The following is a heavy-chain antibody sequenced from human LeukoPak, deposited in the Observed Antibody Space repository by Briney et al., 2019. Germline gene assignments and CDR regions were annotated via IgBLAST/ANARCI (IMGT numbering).Heavy chain of an antibody. CDR3: ARRSRALTGTPFDY. V-gene: IGHV5-51*01. CDR1: GYSFTTYW. Sequence: GESLKISRKGSGYSFTTYWIDWVRQMPGKGLEWMGIIYPGDSDTRYSPSFQGQVTISADKSISTAYLQWSSLKASDTAMYYCARRSRALTGTPFDYWGQGTLVTVSS. J-gene: IGHJ4*02. D-gene: IGHD3-9*01. CDR2: IYPGDSDT.